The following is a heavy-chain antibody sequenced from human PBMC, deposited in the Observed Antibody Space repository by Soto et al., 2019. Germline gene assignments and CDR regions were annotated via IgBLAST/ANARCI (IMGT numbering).Heavy chain of an antibody. V-gene: IGHV3-30*18. CDR1: GFTFSNYA. D-gene: IGHD6-19*01. J-gene: IGHJ4*02. Sequence: QVQLVESGGGVVQPGRSLRLSCAASGFTFSNYAMHWVRQAPGKGLEWVAAILYDGSNKYYADSVKGRFTISRDNSENTLYLQMNSLRTEDTAVYYCVKRMSGVSGGWFYFDYWGQGTLVTVSS. CDR2: ILYDGSNK. CDR3: VKRMSGVSGGWFYFDY.